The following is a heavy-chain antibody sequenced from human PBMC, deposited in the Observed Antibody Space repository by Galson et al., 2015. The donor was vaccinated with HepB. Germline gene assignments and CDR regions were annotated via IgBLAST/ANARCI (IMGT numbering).Heavy chain of an antibody. J-gene: IGHJ4*02. CDR2: IIPIFGTA. V-gene: IGHV1-69*13. Sequence: SVKVSCKASGGTFSSYAISWVRQAPGQGLEWMGGIIPIFGTANYAQKFQGRVTITADESTSTAYMELSSLRSEDTAVYYCARDSVDCSGGSCGGPWDYWGQGTLVTVSS. CDR1: GGTFSSYA. CDR3: ARDSVDCSGGSCGGPWDY. D-gene: IGHD2-15*01.